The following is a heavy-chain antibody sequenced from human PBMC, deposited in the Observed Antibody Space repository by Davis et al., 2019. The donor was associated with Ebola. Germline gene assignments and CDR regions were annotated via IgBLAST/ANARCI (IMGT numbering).Heavy chain of an antibody. Sequence: GSLRLSCAVYGGTFSSYYWSWIRQPPGKGLEWIGYIYYSGSTNYNPSLKSRVTISVDTSKNQFSLKLSSVTAADTAVYYCARECSDGVHWWFDPWGQGTLVTASS. CDR3: ARECSDGVHWWFDP. J-gene: IGHJ5*02. CDR2: IYYSGST. V-gene: IGHV4-59*12. CDR1: GGTFSSYY. D-gene: IGHD2-15*01.